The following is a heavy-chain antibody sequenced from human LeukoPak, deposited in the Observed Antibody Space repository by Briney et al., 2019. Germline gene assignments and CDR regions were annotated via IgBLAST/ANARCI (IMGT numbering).Heavy chain of an antibody. CDR1: GYTFTSYY. CDR2: FDPEDGET. CDR3: ATGQYSSGWYGVHAFDI. D-gene: IGHD6-19*01. Sequence: ASVKVSCKASGYTFTSYYMHWVRQAPGKGLEWMGGFDPEDGETIYAQKFQGRVSMTEDTSTDTAYMELSSLRSEDTAVYYCATGQYSSGWYGVHAFDIWGQGTMVTVSS. J-gene: IGHJ3*02. V-gene: IGHV1-24*01.